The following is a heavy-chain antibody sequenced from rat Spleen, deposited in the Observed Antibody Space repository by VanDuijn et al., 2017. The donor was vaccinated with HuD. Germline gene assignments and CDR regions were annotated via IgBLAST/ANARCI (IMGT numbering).Heavy chain of an antibody. D-gene: IGHD5-1*01. Sequence: EVQLVESDGGLVQPGRSLKLSCAASGFTFSDYYMAWVRQAPTKGLEWVATISYDGSSTYYRDSVKGRFTISSDNAKSTLYLQMDSLRSEDTATYYCASPTGSSGYWGQGVMVTVSS. CDR3: ASPTGSSGY. J-gene: IGHJ2*01. CDR1: GFTFSDYY. V-gene: IGHV5-29*01. CDR2: ISYDGSST.